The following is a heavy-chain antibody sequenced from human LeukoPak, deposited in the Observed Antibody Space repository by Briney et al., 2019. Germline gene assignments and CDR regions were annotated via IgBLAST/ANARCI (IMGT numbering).Heavy chain of an antibody. Sequence: ASVTVSCKASGYTFTSYGISWVRQAPGQGLEGMGWISAYNGNTNFAQNLQGRVTMTTDTSTSTAYMELRSLRSDDTAMYYCARDYYDSSGYYRGGDYFDYWGQGTLVTVSS. CDR2: ISAYNGNT. V-gene: IGHV1-18*01. D-gene: IGHD3-22*01. CDR1: GYTFTSYG. CDR3: ARDYYDSSGYYRGGDYFDY. J-gene: IGHJ4*02.